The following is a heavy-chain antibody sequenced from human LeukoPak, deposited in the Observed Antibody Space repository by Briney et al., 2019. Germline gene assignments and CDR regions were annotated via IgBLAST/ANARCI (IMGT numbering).Heavy chain of an antibody. CDR1: GGSFSGYY. D-gene: IGHD3-16*01. Sequence: PSETLSLTCAVYGGSFSGYYWSWIRQPPGKGLEWIGEINHSGSTNYNPSLKSRVTISVDTSKNQFSLKLSSVTAADTAVYYCARGRGVRLSWFDPWGQGTLVTVSS. J-gene: IGHJ5*02. CDR3: ARGRGVRLSWFDP. CDR2: INHSGST. V-gene: IGHV4-34*01.